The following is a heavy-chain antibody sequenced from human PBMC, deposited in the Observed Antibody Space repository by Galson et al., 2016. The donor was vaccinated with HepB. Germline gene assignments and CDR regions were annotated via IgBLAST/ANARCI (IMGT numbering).Heavy chain of an antibody. CDR1: GGSISSSNW. V-gene: IGHV4-4*02. CDR2: IYHNGNT. Sequence: SETLSLTCAVSGGSISSSNWWRWVRQPPGKGLEWIGEIYHNGNTNYTPSLKSRLTISVDKSKNQFSLKLSSVTAADTAVYYCASRFGSGWSSNWFDPWGQGTLVTVSS. CDR3: ASRFGSGWSSNWFDP. D-gene: IGHD6-19*01. J-gene: IGHJ5*02.